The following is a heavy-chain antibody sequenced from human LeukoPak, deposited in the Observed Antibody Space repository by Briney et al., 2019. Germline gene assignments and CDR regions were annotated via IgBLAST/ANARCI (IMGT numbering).Heavy chain of an antibody. CDR1: GGSFSGYY. J-gene: IGHJ5*02. CDR3: ARVVSATKPRESTYCSGGSCPNNWFDP. Sequence: PSETLSLTCAVYGGSFSGYYWSWIRQPPGKGLEWIGEINHSGSTNYNPSLKSRVTISVDTSKNQFSLKLSSVTAADTAVYYCARVVSATKPRESTYCSGGSCPNNWFDPWGQGTLVTVSS. CDR2: INHSGST. V-gene: IGHV4-34*01. D-gene: IGHD2-15*01.